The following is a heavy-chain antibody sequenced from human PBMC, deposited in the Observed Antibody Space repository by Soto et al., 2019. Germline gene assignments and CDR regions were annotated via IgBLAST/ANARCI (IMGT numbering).Heavy chain of an antibody. V-gene: IGHV3-49*04. CDR2: IRNKAYGGTT. Sequence: PGGSLRLSCTASGFTFGDYAMSWVRQAPGTGLEWVGFIRNKAYGGTTEYAASVKGRFTISRDDSKSIAYLQMNSLKTEDTAVYYCTRGYSSSWHFDYWGQGTLVTVSS. CDR3: TRGYSSSWHFDY. CDR1: GFTFGDYA. J-gene: IGHJ4*02. D-gene: IGHD6-13*01.